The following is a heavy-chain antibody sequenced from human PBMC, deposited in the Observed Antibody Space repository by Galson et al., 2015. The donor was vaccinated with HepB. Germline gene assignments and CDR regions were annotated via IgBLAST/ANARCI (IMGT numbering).Heavy chain of an antibody. Sequence: SLRLSCAASGLIVSSNYMSGVRQAPGKGLEWVSVLYRGGGTYYAASVKGRFTISRDNSRNTLYLQLTSLTAADTAVYYCARGGGSDHFDYWGQGTLVTVSS. J-gene: IGHJ4*02. CDR3: ARGGGSDHFDY. CDR2: LYRGGGT. D-gene: IGHD1-26*01. V-gene: IGHV3-53*01. CDR1: GLIVSSNY.